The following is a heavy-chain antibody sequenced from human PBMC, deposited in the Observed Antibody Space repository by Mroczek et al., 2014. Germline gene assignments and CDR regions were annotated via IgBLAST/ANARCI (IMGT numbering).Heavy chain of an antibody. CDR1: GGSIGSYY. D-gene: IGHD6-19*01. J-gene: IGHJ4*02. CDR2: IYYSGST. V-gene: IGHV4-59*01. CDR3: ARVASSGWYHHDY. Sequence: QVQLQQWGPGLVKPSETLSLTCTVSGGSIGSYYWSWIRQPPGKGLEWIGYIYYSGSTNYNPSLKSRVTISVDTSKNQFSLKLSSVTAADTAVYYCARVASSGWYHHDYWGQGTLVTVSS.